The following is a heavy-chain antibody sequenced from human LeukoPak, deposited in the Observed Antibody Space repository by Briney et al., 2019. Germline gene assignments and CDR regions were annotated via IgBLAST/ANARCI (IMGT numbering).Heavy chain of an antibody. Sequence: GGSLRLSCAASGFTFSSYEMNWVRQAPGKGLEWVANIKQDGSEKYYVDSVKGRFTISRDNAKNSLYLQMNSLRAEDTAVYYCAAHVGNAGDFGYWGQGTLVAVSS. V-gene: IGHV3-7*01. J-gene: IGHJ4*02. CDR2: IKQDGSEK. CDR3: AAHVGNAGDFGY. CDR1: GFTFSSYE. D-gene: IGHD4-23*01.